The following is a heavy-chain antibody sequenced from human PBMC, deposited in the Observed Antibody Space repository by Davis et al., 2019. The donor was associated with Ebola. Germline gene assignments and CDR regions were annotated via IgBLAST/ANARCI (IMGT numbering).Heavy chain of an antibody. Sequence: GESLKISCAASGFTFSDYYMSWIRQAPGKGLEWVSYISSSSSYTNYADSVKGRFTISRDNAKNSLYLQMSSPRAEDTAVYYCARVAYDFWSGYGAFDIWGQGTMVTVSS. CDR2: ISSSSSYT. V-gene: IGHV3-11*06. CDR1: GFTFSDYY. J-gene: IGHJ3*02. CDR3: ARVAYDFWSGYGAFDI. D-gene: IGHD3-3*01.